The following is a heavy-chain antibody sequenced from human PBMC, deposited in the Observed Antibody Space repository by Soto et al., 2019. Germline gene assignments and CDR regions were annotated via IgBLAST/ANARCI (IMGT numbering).Heavy chain of an antibody. CDR2: INHSGST. CDR3: AREGVGDFWSGYYRYYYMGV. D-gene: IGHD3-3*01. CDR1: GGSFSDNY. J-gene: IGHJ6*03. V-gene: IGHV4-34*01. Sequence: PSETLSLTCAVYGGSFSDNYWSWIRQPPGKGLEWIGEINHSGSTNYNPSLKSRVTISVDTSKSQFSLKLSSVTAADTAVYYCAREGVGDFWSGYYRYYYMGVWAKGTTVTVSS.